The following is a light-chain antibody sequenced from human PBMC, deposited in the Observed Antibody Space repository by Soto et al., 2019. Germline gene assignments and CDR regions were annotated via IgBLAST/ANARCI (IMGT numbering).Light chain of an antibody. CDR3: SSYTSIITLYV. V-gene: IGLV2-14*01. CDR2: EVS. CDR1: SSDVGGYNY. J-gene: IGLJ1*01. Sequence: QSVLTQPASVSGSPGQSITISCTGTSSDVGGYNYVSWYQQHPGKAPKLMICEVSNRPSGVSNRFSGSKSGNTASLTISGLQAEDEADYYCSSYTSIITLYVFGSGTKATVL.